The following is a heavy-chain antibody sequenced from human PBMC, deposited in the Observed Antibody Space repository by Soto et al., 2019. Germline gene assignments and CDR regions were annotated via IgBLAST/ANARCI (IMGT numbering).Heavy chain of an antibody. CDR3: ARGRRGVNNWFDP. CDR2: IFYTGST. J-gene: IGHJ5*02. CDR1: GGSVDSNRDY. V-gene: IGHV4-39*07. D-gene: IGHD3-16*01. Sequence: SETLSLTCTVSGGSVDSNRDYWAWIRQPPGKGLEWIGSIFYTGSTYYNPSLKSRVTISVDTSKNQFSLNLSPVTAADTAVYYCARGRRGVNNWFDPWGQGILVTVSS.